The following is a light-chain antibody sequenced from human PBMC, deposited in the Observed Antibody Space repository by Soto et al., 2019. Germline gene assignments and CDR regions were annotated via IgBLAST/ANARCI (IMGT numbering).Light chain of an antibody. J-gene: IGLJ1*01. CDR1: SSDVGGYNY. V-gene: IGLV2-14*03. CDR2: DVS. CDR3: SSYTSSNTQV. Sequence: ALTQPASVSGSPGQSITISCTGTSSDVGGYNYVSWYQQHPGKAPKLMIYDVSNRPSGVSNRFSGSKSGNTASLTISGLQAEDEADYYCSSYTSSNTQVFGTGTKVTVL.